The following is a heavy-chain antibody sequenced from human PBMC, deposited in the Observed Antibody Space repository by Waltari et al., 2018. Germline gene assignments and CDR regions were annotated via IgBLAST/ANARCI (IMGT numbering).Heavy chain of an antibody. CDR2: SGSGETT. J-gene: IGHJ5*01. Sequence: EVQLVESGGGLIQPGGSLRLSCAASGFTVSSNYMSWVRQAPGKGLEWVSGISGSGETTYYTEAVKGRFTISRDNSKNMLYLQMSSLRGDDTAVYYCAKEGGRWLVANWVDFWGQGTLVTVSS. V-gene: IGHV3-53*01. D-gene: IGHD6-19*01. CDR1: GFTVSSNY. CDR3: AKEGGRWLVANWVDF.